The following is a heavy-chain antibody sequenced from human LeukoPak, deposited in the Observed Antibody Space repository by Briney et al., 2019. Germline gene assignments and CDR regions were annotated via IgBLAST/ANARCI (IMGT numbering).Heavy chain of an antibody. Sequence: ASVTVSFKASVYTVNFYYMHWVRQAPGQGLEWMGWINPNIGDRNYAQKFQGRVTMTRDTSISTAYMELSRLRSDDTALYYCARSRMSDAFDIWGQGTMVTVSS. CDR3: ARSRMSDAFDI. D-gene: IGHD2-2*01. V-gene: IGHV1-2*02. J-gene: IGHJ3*02. CDR1: VYTVNFYY. CDR2: INPNIGDR.